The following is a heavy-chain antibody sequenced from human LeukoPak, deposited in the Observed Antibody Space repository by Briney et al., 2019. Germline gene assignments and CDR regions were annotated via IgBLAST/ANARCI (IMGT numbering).Heavy chain of an antibody. CDR3: ARAYGDYGDAFDI. D-gene: IGHD4-17*01. Sequence: GGSLRLSCAASGFTFSSYGMHWVRQAPGKGLEWVAFIRYDGSNKYYADSVKGRFTISRDNSKNTLYLQMNSLRAEDTAVYYCARAYGDYGDAFDIWGQGTMVTVSS. J-gene: IGHJ3*02. CDR2: IRYDGSNK. V-gene: IGHV3-30*02. CDR1: GFTFSSYG.